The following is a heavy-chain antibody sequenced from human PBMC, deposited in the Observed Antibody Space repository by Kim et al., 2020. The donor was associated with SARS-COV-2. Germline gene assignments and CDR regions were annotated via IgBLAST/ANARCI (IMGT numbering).Heavy chain of an antibody. CDR2: INTDGRIT. CDR3: ARVPHYDSSGYYFDY. D-gene: IGHD3-22*01. V-gene: IGHV3-74*01. Sequence: GGSLRLSCAASGFTFSYRWLHWVRQAPGKGLVWVSRINTDGRITTYADSVKGRFTISRDNAKNTLYLEMNNLRVEDTAVYYCARVPHYDSSGYYFDYWG. CDR1: GFTFSYRW. J-gene: IGHJ4*01.